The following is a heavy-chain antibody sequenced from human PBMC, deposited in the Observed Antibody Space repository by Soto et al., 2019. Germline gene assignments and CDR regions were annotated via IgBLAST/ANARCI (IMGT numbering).Heavy chain of an antibody. V-gene: IGHV3-30-3*01. CDR2: ISYDGSNK. CDR3: ARESDYDSSGYYYGVWGYYYYGMDV. J-gene: IGHJ6*02. CDR1: GFTFSSYA. Sequence: QVQLVESGGGVVQPGRSLRLSCAASGFTFSSYAMHWVRQAPGKGLEWVAVISYDGSNKYYADSVKGRFTISRDNSKNTLYLQMNSLGAEDTAVYYCARESDYDSSGYYYGVWGYYYYGMDVWGQGTTVTVSS. D-gene: IGHD3-22*01.